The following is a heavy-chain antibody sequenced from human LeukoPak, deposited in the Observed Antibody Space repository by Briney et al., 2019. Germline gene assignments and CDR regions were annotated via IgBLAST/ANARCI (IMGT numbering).Heavy chain of an antibody. Sequence: GRSLRLSCAASGITFDDYAMYWVRQAPGKGLEWVSSISSSGNTYYADSVKGRFTISRVNSKNMLYLQMNSLRAEDTAVYYCVKGRISEDGLDLWGQGTLVTVSS. J-gene: IGHJ4*02. CDR1: GITFDDYA. D-gene: IGHD6-13*01. V-gene: IGHV3-23*01. CDR2: ISSSGNT. CDR3: VKGRISEDGLDL.